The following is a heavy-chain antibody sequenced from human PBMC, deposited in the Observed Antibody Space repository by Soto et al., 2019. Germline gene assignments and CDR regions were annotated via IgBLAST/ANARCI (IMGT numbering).Heavy chain of an antibody. CDR1: GGSISSYY. Sequence: SETLSLTCTVSGGSISSYYWSWIRQPPGKGLEWIGYIYYSGSTNYNPSLKSRVTITVDTSKNQFSLKLSSVTAADTAVYYCAREIAVAGTYYYYGMDVWGQGTTVTVS. CDR2: IYYSGST. J-gene: IGHJ6*02. V-gene: IGHV4-59*12. CDR3: AREIAVAGTYYYYGMDV. D-gene: IGHD6-19*01.